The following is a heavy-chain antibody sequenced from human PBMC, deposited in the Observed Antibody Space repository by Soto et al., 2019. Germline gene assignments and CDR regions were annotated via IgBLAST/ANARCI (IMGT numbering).Heavy chain of an antibody. Sequence: ETLSLTCTVSGGSISSGGYYWSWVRQPPGKGLEWVSAISGSGGTTYYADSVKGRFTISRDNSKNTVYLQMNSLRAEDTAVYYCAKDYYDFWSGSLGAFDMWGQGTMVTVSS. V-gene: IGHV3-23*01. D-gene: IGHD3-3*01. CDR2: ISGSGGTT. CDR3: AKDYYDFWSGSLGAFDM. J-gene: IGHJ3*02. CDR1: GGSISSGGYY.